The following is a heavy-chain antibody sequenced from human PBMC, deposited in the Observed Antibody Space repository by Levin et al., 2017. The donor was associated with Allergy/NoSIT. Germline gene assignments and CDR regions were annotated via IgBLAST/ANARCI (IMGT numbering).Heavy chain of an antibody. CDR1: GGSVSSYY. V-gene: IGHV4-59*02. Sequence: SQTLSLTCTVSGGSVSSYYWTWIRQPPGKGLEWIGYIHYSGNTNHNPSLKSRVTISVDTPNNQFSLKLSSVTAADTAVYYCATGSASQTSDAFDVWGPGTMVTVSS. D-gene: IGHD2-2*01. J-gene: IGHJ3*01. CDR2: IHYSGNT. CDR3: ATGSASQTSDAFDV.